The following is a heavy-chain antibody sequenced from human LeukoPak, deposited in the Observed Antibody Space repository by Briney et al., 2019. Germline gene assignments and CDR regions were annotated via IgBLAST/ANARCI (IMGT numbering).Heavy chain of an antibody. Sequence: GGSLRLSCAASGFTFSSYAMTWVRQTPGKGLQWVSSIDISGGATYYADSVKGRFTISRDNSKNTLYLQMNTLTAEDTAIYYCAIDLGPSMRSSWGQGTLVTVSS. J-gene: IGHJ5*02. CDR1: GFTFSSYA. CDR3: AIDLGPSMRSS. V-gene: IGHV3-23*01. CDR2: IDISGGAT. D-gene: IGHD3-3*02.